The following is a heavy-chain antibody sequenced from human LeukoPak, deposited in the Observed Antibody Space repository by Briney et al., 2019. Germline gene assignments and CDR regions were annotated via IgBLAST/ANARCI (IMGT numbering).Heavy chain of an antibody. V-gene: IGHV3-23*01. CDR1: GFTFSSYA. D-gene: IGHD5-18*01. CDR2: ISGSGGST. Sequence: GGSLRLSCAASGFTFSSYAMSWVRQAPGKGLEWVSAISGSGGSTYYADSVKGRFTISRDNSKNTLYLQMNSLRAEDTAVYYCVSIQLWVKTLDYFDYWGQGTVVTVSS. J-gene: IGHJ4*02. CDR3: VSIQLWVKTLDYFDY.